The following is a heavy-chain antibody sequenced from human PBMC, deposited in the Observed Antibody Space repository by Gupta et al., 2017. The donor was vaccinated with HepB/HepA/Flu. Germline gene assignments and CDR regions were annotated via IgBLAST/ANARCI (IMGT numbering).Heavy chain of an antibody. Sequence: QITLTESGPTLVRPTQTLTLTCSVSGFSLNANGAGVGWIRQTPGKALEWLALILWDDEKWYSPSLGARLTISKDTSRSHVILTLSDVDSVDTGTYYCTHRALGASDVWGQGTVVTVSA. CDR2: ILWDDEK. V-gene: IGHV2-5*02. J-gene: IGHJ3*01. CDR3: THRALGASDV. CDR1: GFSLNANGAG.